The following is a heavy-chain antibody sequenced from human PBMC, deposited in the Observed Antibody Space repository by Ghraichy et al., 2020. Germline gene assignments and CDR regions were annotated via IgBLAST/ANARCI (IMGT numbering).Heavy chain of an antibody. Sequence: GGSLRLSCAASGFTFSSYGMHWVRQAPGKGLEWVAVISYDGSNKYYADSVKGRFTISRDNSKNTLYLQMNSLRAEDTAVYYCAKVRTGTTRLGMDVWGQGTTVTVSS. CDR3: AKVRTGTTRLGMDV. CDR1: GFTFSSYG. J-gene: IGHJ6*02. D-gene: IGHD1-7*01. V-gene: IGHV3-30*18. CDR2: ISYDGSNK.